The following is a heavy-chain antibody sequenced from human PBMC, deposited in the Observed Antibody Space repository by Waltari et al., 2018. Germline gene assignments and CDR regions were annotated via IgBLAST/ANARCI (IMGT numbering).Heavy chain of an antibody. CDR1: GFTFSMYW. CDR2: IEQDGSEI. CDR3: ARARIDSGDYGWNY. J-gene: IGHJ4*02. D-gene: IGHD4-17*01. Sequence: EVQLVESGGGLVQPGGSLRLACTASGFTFSMYWMAWGRQAPGKGLEWVTNIEQDGSEIHYVDSVKGRFTISRDNARNSLYLQMNSLRAEDTAVYYCARARIDSGDYGWNYWGQGTLVTVSS. V-gene: IGHV3-7*01.